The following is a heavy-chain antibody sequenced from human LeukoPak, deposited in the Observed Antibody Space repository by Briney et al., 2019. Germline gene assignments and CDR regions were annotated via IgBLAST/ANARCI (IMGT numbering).Heavy chain of an antibody. CDR1: GFTFSSYS. V-gene: IGHV3-21*01. J-gene: IGHJ4*02. D-gene: IGHD3-22*01. CDR3: ARARKDYDSSGYYYFDY. Sequence: GGSLRLSCAASGFTFSSYSMNWVRQAPGKGLEWVSPISSSSSYIYYADSVKGRFTISRDNAKNSLYLQMNSLRAEDTAVYYCARARKDYDSSGYYYFDYWGQGTLVTVSS. CDR2: ISSSSSYI.